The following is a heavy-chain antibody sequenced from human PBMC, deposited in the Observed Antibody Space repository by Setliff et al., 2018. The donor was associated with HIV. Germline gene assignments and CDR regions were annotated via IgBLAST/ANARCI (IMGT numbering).Heavy chain of an antibody. J-gene: IGHJ4*02. V-gene: IGHV4-38-2*02. D-gene: IGHD3-22*01. CDR2: IYHTGSS. CDR3: ARDVLALVISVYGF. Sequence: KSSETLSLTCDVSGFSISSRYYWGWIRQSPGKGLEWIGNIYHTGSSYYNPSLNDRATISLDTSKNQFSLKLNSVTAADTAVYYCARDVLALVISVYGFWGQGIPVTVSS. CDR1: GFSISSRYY.